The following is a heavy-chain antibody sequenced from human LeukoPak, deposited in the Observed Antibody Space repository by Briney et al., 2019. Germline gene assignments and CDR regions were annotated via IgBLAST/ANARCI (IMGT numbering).Heavy chain of an antibody. J-gene: IGHJ4*02. V-gene: IGHV3-23*01. Sequence: PGGSLRLSCAASGFTFSSYAMSWVRQAPGRGLEWVSGIHASGVSTYYSDSVKGRFTISRDNSRNTLYLQVNSLRAEDTAVYYCAKRADGGSGTIEDWGQGTLVTVSS. CDR1: GFTFSSYA. CDR3: AKRADGGSGTIED. CDR2: IHASGVST. D-gene: IGHD1-1*01.